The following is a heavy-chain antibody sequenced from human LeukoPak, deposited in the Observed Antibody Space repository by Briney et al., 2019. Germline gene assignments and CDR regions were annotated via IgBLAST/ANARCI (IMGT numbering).Heavy chain of an antibody. Sequence: RPGGSLRLSCAASGFTFSNYGMHWVRQAPGKGLEWVAVISYDGSNKYYGDSVKGRFTISRDNSKNTLYLQMSSLRDEDTAVYYCARPIYHYDSSGLFEYWGQGTLVTVSS. V-gene: IGHV3-30*03. CDR2: ISYDGSNK. J-gene: IGHJ4*02. D-gene: IGHD3-22*01. CDR3: ARPIYHYDSSGLFEY. CDR1: GFTFSNYG.